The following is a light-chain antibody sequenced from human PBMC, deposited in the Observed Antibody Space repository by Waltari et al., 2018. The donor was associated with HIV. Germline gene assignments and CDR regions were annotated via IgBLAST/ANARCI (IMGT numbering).Light chain of an antibody. V-gene: IGLV2-18*01. CDR2: EVK. CDR1: SSDVGSYNR. CDR3: SLYTGTTNVL. J-gene: IGLJ2*01. Sequence: QSALTQPPSVSGSPGQSVSISCTGSSSDVGSYNRVSWYQQPPGTAPKLIIYEVKKRPSGVPDRFSGSHSGNTASLTISGLQAEDEAEYYCSLYTGTTNVLFGGGTKLTVL.